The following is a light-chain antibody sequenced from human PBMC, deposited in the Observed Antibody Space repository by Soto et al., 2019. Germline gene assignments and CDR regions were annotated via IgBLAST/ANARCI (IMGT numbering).Light chain of an antibody. Sequence: QSALTPPASVSGSPGQSITISCTGTSSDVGGSNYVSWYQQHPGKAPKLMIYDVSNRPSGVSNRFSGSKSGNTASLTISGLQAEDEADYYCGSYSSSSTLYVFGTGTKLTVL. CDR1: SSDVGGSNY. J-gene: IGLJ1*01. CDR2: DVS. V-gene: IGLV2-14*03. CDR3: GSYSSSSTLYV.